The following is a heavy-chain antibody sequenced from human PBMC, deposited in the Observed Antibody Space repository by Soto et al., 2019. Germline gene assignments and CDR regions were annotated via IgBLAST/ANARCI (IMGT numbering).Heavy chain of an antibody. CDR1: GGSISSGGYS. D-gene: IGHD3-16*01. CDR3: AGGKKVTKAGSYYFYGMDV. J-gene: IGHJ6*02. Sequence: PSETLSLTCAVSGGSISSGGYSWSWIRQPPGKGLEWIGYMYHSGSTNYNPSLNSRVTISADTSKNQFSLKLSSVTPADTAVYYCAGGKKVTKAGSYYFYGMDVWGQGTTVTVSS. CDR2: MYHSGST. V-gene: IGHV4-30-2*02.